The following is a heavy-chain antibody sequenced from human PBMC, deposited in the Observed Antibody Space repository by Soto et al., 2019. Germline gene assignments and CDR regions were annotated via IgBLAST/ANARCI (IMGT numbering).Heavy chain of an antibody. J-gene: IGHJ5*02. CDR1: GGSVSSGSYY. D-gene: IGHD6-13*01. Sequence: PSETLSLTCTVSGGSVSSGSYYWSWIRQPPGKGLEWIGYIYYSGSTNYNPSLKSRVTISVDTSKNQFSLKLSSVTAADTAVYYCARDSVAAAGRILFDPWGQGTLVTVSS. CDR2: IYYSGST. V-gene: IGHV4-61*01. CDR3: ARDSVAAAGRILFDP.